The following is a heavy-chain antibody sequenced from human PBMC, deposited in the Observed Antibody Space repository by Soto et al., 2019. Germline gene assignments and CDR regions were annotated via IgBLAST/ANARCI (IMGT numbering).Heavy chain of an antibody. CDR3: ARESPPADY. CDR1: GYTFSSYG. Sequence: ASVTVSCQASGYTFSSYGISWVRQAPGQGLEWMGWISAYNGNTKYAQKLQGRVTMTTDTSTSTAYMELRSLRSDDTAVYYCARESPPADYWGQGTLVTVSS. V-gene: IGHV1-18*01. J-gene: IGHJ4*02. CDR2: ISAYNGNT.